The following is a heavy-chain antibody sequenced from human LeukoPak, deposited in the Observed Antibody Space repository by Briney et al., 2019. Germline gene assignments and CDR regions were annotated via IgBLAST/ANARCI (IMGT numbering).Heavy chain of an antibody. V-gene: IGHV3-23*01. J-gene: IGHJ5*02. CDR2: ISGSGGST. CDR3: AKDPRITMVRGVNWFDP. CDR1: GFTFSSYA. D-gene: IGHD3-10*01. Sequence: GGSLRLSCAASGFTFSSYAMSWVRQAPGKGLEWVSAISGSGGSTYYADSVKGRFTISRGNSKNTLYLQMNSLRAEDTAVYYCAKDPRITMVRGVNWFDPWGQGTLVTVSS.